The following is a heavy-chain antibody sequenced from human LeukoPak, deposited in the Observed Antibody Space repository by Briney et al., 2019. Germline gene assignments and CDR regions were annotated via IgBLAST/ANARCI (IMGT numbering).Heavy chain of an antibody. CDR1: GFTFSSYG. D-gene: IGHD6-13*01. CDR2: ISYDGSNK. J-gene: IGHJ3*02. V-gene: IGHV3-30*18. Sequence: GGSLRLSCAVSGFTFSSYGMHWVRQAPGKGLEWVAVISYDGSNKYYADSVKGRFTISRDNSKNTLYLQMNSLRAEDTAVYYCAKDQGSSSWPVPDAFDIWGQGTMVTVSS. CDR3: AKDQGSSSWPVPDAFDI.